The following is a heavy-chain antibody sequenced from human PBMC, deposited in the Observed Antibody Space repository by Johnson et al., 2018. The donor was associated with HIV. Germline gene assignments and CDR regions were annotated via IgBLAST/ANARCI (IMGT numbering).Heavy chain of an antibody. CDR2: IQSKTDGGTT. CDR3: TTRRVVGATPTPDDAFDI. CDR1: GFTFSNYW. V-gene: IGHV3-15*01. Sequence: VRLVESGGGLVQPGGSLRLSCAASGFTFSNYWMHWVRQAPGKGLEWVGRIQSKTDGGTTDYAAPVKGRFTISRYDSKNTLSLQMNSLKTEDTAVYYCTTRRVVGATPTPDDAFDIWGQGTMVTVSS. D-gene: IGHD1-26*01. J-gene: IGHJ3*02.